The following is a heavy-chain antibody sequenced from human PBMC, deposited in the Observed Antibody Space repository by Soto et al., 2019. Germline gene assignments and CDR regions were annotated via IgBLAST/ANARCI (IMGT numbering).Heavy chain of an antibody. CDR3: ARELERVFDY. Sequence: QVQLVESGGGVVQPGRSLRLSCAASGFTFSSYAMHWVRQAPGKGLEWVAVIAYDGRNKYYADSVKGRFTISRDNSKNTKYLQMTSRRIEDTAVYYCARELERVFDYWGQGTLVTVSS. J-gene: IGHJ4*02. CDR1: GFTFSSYA. D-gene: IGHD1-1*01. CDR2: IAYDGRNK. V-gene: IGHV3-30*04.